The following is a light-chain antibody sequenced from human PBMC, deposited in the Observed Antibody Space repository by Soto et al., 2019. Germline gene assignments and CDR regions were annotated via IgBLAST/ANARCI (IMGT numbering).Light chain of an antibody. V-gene: IGKV3-15*01. CDR3: QQRDT. CDR2: GAS. J-gene: IGKJ3*01. CDR1: QSVSSN. Sequence: ERVMTQSPATLSVSTREKVTLSCRASQSVSSNLAWYQQKPGQAPRLLIYGASTRATGIPARFRGSGSGTEFTLTISSLQSEDFAVYDCQQRDTFGPGTKVDIK.